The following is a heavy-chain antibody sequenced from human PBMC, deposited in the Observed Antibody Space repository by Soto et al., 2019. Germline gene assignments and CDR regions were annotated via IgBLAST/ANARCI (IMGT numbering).Heavy chain of an antibody. CDR3: VREEASGSSGLTYHYYYNGMDV. CDR2: VTTSGDTM. CDR1: GFRFSDYP. Sequence: PGGSLRLSCVDSGFRFSDYPLNRVRQAPGKGLEWVAYVTTSGDTMFYADSVEGRFAISRDVAKNSVHLQMNSLGDEDTAVYYCVREEASGSSGLTYHYYYNGMDVWGQGTTVTVSS. J-gene: IGHJ6*02. V-gene: IGHV3-48*02. D-gene: IGHD3-10*01.